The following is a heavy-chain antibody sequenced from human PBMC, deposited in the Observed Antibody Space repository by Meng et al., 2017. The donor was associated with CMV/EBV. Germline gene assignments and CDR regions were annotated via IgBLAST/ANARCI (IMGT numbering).Heavy chain of an antibody. J-gene: IGHJ4*02. Sequence: CSVSGGSSSSTGHYWSWFRQQPGKGLEWIGYIYYSGTTYYSPSLKSRVTISIDTSKNQFSLKLSSVTAADTAVYYCGRLMGATTADFWGQGTLVTVSS. V-gene: IGHV4-31*03. CDR2: IYYSGTT. CDR3: GRLMGATTADF. CDR1: GGSSSSTGHY. D-gene: IGHD1-26*01.